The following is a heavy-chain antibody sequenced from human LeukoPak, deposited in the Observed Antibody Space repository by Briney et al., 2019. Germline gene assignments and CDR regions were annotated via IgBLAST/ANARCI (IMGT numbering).Heavy chain of an antibody. CDR2: ISSSSSTI. Sequence: GGSLRLSCAASGFTFSSYSMNWVRQAPGKGLEWVSYISSSSSTIYYADSVKGRFTISRDNAKNSLYLQMSSLRAEDTAVYYCAEGSGSYYGFDYWGRGTLVTVSS. J-gene: IGHJ4*02. CDR3: AEGSGSYYGFDY. V-gene: IGHV3-48*04. CDR1: GFTFSSYS. D-gene: IGHD1-26*01.